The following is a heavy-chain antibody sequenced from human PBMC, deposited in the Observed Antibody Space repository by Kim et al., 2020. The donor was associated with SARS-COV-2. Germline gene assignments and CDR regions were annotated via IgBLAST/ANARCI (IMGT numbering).Heavy chain of an antibody. CDR3: AKGHRGPPPGYSSSWPVIPRDYYGMEV. V-gene: IGHV3-23*01. CDR2: ISGSGGST. Sequence: GGSLRLSCAASGFTFSSYAMSWVRQAPGKGLEWVSAISGSGGSTYYADSVKGRFTISRDNSKNTLYLQMNSLRAEDTAVYYCAKGHRGPPPGYSSSWPVIPRDYYGMEVWGQGTTVTVSS. CDR1: GFTFSSYA. J-gene: IGHJ6*02. D-gene: IGHD6-13*01.